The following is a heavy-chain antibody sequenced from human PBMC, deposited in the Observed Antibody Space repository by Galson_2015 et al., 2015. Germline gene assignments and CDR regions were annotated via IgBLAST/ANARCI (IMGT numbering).Heavy chain of an antibody. D-gene: IGHD3-3*01. CDR1: GYSFTSYW. CDR2: IYPGDSDT. V-gene: IGHV5-51*01. J-gene: IGHJ6*02. Sequence: QSGAEVKKPGESLQISCKGSGYSFTSYWIGWVRQMPGKGLEWTGIIYPGDSDTRYSPSFQGQVTISADKSISTAYLQWSSLKASDTAMYYCARYYDFFGRWGGGMDVWGQGTTVTVSS. CDR3: ARYYDFFGRWGGGMDV.